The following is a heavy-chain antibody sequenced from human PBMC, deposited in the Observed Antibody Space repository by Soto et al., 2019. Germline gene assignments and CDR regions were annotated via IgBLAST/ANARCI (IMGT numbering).Heavy chain of an antibody. Sequence: SETLSLTCTVSGGSVSSGSYYWSWIRQPPGKGLEWIGYIYYSGSTNYNPSLKSRVTISVDTSKNQFSLKLSSVTAADTAVYYCARVRWSSSWGYYYYGMDVWGQGTTVTVSS. J-gene: IGHJ6*02. D-gene: IGHD6-13*01. CDR2: IYYSGST. CDR3: ARVRWSSSWGYYYYGMDV. CDR1: GGSVSSGSYY. V-gene: IGHV4-61*01.